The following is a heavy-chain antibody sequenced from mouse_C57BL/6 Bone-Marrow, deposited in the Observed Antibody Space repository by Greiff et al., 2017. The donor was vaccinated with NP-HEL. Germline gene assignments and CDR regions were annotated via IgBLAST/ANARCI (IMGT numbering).Heavy chain of an antibody. D-gene: IGHD2-3*01. Sequence: VQLKQSGPGLAKPSQTLSLTCSVTGYSITSDYWNWIRKFPGNKLEYIGYISYSGSTYYNPSLKSRIPIPRDTSKNQYYLQLNSVTTEDTATYYCARGPIYDGYYEYFDVWGTGTTVTVSS. CDR2: ISYSGST. CDR1: GYSITSDY. J-gene: IGHJ1*03. CDR3: ARGPIYDGYYEYFDV. V-gene: IGHV3-8*01.